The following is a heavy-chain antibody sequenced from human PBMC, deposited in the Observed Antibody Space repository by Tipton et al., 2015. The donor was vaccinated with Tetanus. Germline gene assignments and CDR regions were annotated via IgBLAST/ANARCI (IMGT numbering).Heavy chain of an antibody. CDR1: GGSIRSSSYY. CDR3: ARPPLGYCGGGNCFAWFDC. J-gene: IGHJ4*02. V-gene: IGHV4-39*01. CDR2: IYSGGST. D-gene: IGHD2-15*01. Sequence: TLSLTCTVSGGSIRSSSYYWGWIRQPPGKGLEWIGTIYSGGSTYYNPSLKSRVTISVDTSKNQFSLKLSSVTAADTAVYYCARPPLGYCGGGNCFAWFDCWVQGALVTVSS.